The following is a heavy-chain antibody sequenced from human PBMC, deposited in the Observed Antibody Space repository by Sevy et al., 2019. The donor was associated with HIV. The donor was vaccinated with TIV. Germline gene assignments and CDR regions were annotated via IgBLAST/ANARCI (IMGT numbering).Heavy chain of an antibody. CDR2: MNPSRGNT. CDR1: GYTFTTYD. Sequence: ASVKVSCRTPGYTFTTYDINWVRQATGQGLEWMGWMNPSRGNTGSAQKFQGRLTMTRDTSTSTAYMELSSLESQDTAVYYCARRRGFGELLGLGYWGQGTLVTVSS. J-gene: IGHJ4*02. D-gene: IGHD3-10*01. V-gene: IGHV1-8*01. CDR3: ARRRGFGELLGLGY.